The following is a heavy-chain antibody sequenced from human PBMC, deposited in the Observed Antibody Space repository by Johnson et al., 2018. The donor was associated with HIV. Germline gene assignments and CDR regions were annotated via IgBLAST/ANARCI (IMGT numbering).Heavy chain of an antibody. CDR3: ARSLGVGAFDI. D-gene: IGHD3-10*01. Sequence: QVQLVESGGGVVQPGRSLRLSCAASGFTFSTYSMHWVRQAPGKGLEWVSVIYSGGSTYYADSVKGRFTISRDNSKNTLYLQMNSLRAEDTAVYYCARSLGVGAFDIWDQGTMVTVSS. CDR2: IYSGGST. CDR1: GFTFSTYS. J-gene: IGHJ3*02. V-gene: IGHV3-NL1*01.